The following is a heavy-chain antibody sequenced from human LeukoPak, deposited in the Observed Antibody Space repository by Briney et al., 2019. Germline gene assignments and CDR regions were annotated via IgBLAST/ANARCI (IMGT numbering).Heavy chain of an antibody. CDR1: GSYW. Sequence: GGSLRLSCAASGSYWMHWVRQAPGKGLVWVSHINSDGSWTSYADSVKGRSTISKDNAKNTVYLQMNNLRAEDTAVYYCVSFYETYWGRGTLVTVSS. D-gene: IGHD2/OR15-2a*01. CDR3: VSFYETY. J-gene: IGHJ4*02. V-gene: IGHV3-74*01. CDR2: INSDGSWT.